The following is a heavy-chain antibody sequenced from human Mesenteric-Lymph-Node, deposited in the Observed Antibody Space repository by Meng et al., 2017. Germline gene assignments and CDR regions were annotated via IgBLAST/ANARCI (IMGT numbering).Heavy chain of an antibody. CDR3: AKAPLRTCTGAICYPFDS. CDR2: IIDNGINT. CDR1: GFTFSSYA. Sequence: GESLKISCAASGFTFSSYAMSWVRQSPAKGLEWVSAIIDNGINTYYADSVKGRFTISRDNFKNTLYLQMNSLRAEDSAVYYCAKAPLRTCTGAICYPFDSWGQGTLVTVSS. J-gene: IGHJ4*02. D-gene: IGHD2-15*01. V-gene: IGHV3-23*01.